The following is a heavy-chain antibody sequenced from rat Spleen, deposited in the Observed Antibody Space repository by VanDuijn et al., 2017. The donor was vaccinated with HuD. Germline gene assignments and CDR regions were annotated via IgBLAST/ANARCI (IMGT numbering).Heavy chain of an antibody. Sequence: EVQLVESGGGLVQPGRSLKLSCVASGFIFKDYWMTWIRQAPGKGLEWVASITDGGGRLYYSDSVKDRFNISRENAKSTLYLQMNSLSSEDTATYYCTGHFDYWGQGVMVTVSS. CDR2: ITDGGGRL. CDR1: GFIFKDYW. CDR3: TGHFDY. V-gene: IGHV5-31*01. J-gene: IGHJ2*01.